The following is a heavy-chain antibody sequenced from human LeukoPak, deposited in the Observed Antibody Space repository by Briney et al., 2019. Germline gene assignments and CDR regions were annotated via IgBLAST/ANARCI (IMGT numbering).Heavy chain of an antibody. CDR1: GFTFSSYS. CDR2: ISSSSSTI. D-gene: IGHD5-12*01. CDR3: ARDGIVATITPPGSYYYYYYMDV. V-gene: IGHV3-48*01. J-gene: IGHJ6*03. Sequence: PGGSLRLSCAASGFTFSSYSMNWVRQAPGKGLEWVSYISSSSSTIYYADSVNGRFTISRDNAKNSLYLQMNSLRAEDTAVYYCARDGIVATITPPGSYYYYYYMDVWGKGTTVTVSS.